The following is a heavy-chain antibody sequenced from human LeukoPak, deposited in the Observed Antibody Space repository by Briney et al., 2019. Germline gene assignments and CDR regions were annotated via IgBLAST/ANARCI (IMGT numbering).Heavy chain of an antibody. CDR2: INPSGGST. D-gene: IGHD6-6*01. CDR3: ARAIEYSSSPPLYFDL. CDR1: GYTFTSYY. Sequence: GASVKVSCKASGYTFTSYYMHWVRQAPGQGLEWMGIINPSGGSTSYAQKFQGRVTITADESTSTAYMELSSLRSEDTALYYCARAIEYSSSPPLYFDLWGRGTLVTVSS. J-gene: IGHJ2*01. V-gene: IGHV1-46*01.